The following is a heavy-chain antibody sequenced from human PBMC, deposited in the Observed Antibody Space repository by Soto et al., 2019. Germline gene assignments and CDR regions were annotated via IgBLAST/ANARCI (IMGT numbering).Heavy chain of an antibody. CDR3: TRPAGLAAAGSYYYYGLDV. V-gene: IGHV3-73*01. J-gene: IGHJ6*02. CDR1: GFTFSGSA. Sequence: PGGSLRLSCAASGFTFSGSAMHWVRQASGKGLEWVGRIRSKANSYATAYAASVKGRFSISRDDSKNTAYLQMDSLKTEDTAVYYCTRPAGLAAAGSYYYYGLDVWGQGTTVTVSS. D-gene: IGHD6-13*01. CDR2: IRSKANSYAT.